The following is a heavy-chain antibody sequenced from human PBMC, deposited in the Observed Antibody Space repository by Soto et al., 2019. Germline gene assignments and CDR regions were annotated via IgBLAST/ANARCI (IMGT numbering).Heavy chain of an antibody. Sequence: PGGSLRLSCAASGFTFNNSAMTWVRQAPGQGLEWVASISENGGSRGGTYYADSVKGRFTISRDNSKNTLYLQVDSLTGADTAVYYCASAKAVVIAPLGIWGQGVLVTVSS. CDR2: ISENGGSRGGT. CDR1: GFTFNNSA. V-gene: IGHV3-23*01. D-gene: IGHD2-21*01. J-gene: IGHJ3*02. CDR3: ASAKAVVIAPLGI.